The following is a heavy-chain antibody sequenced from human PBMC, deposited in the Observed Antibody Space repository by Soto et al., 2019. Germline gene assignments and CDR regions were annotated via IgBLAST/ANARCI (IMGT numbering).Heavy chain of an antibody. CDR2: IIPIFGTA. D-gene: IGHD5-18*01. V-gene: IGHV1-69*13. CDR3: ASSPVDTAMVIGPGEYYYGMDV. J-gene: IGHJ6*02. CDR1: GGTFSSYA. Sequence: GASVKVSCKASGGTFSSYAISWVRQAPGQGLEWMGGIIPIFGTANYAQKFQGRVTITADESTSTAYMELSSLRAEDTAVYYCASSPVDTAMVIGPGEYYYGMDVWGQGTTVTVSS.